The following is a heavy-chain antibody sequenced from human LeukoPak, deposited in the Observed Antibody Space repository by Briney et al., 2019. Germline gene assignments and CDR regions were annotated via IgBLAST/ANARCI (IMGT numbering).Heavy chain of an antibody. J-gene: IGHJ4*02. CDR1: GFTFSRFD. CDR3: NNYGKFDY. CDR2: IGTVGDT. D-gene: IGHD5-18*01. Sequence: GGSLRLSCAASGFTFSRFDMHWVRQAPGKGQEWISSIGTVGDTYYIGSVKGRFTISRENAKSSLYLQMNSLRAEDTAVYYCNNYGKFDYWGQGTLVTVSS. V-gene: IGHV3-13*04.